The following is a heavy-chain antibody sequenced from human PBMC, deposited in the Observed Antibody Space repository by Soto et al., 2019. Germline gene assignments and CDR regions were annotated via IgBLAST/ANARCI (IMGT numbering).Heavy chain of an antibody. CDR3: ARGPRISSSWAVEGYYGMAV. V-gene: IGHV4-59*01. CDR2: IYYSGST. Sequence: SETLSLTCTVSGGSISSYYWSWIRQPPGKGLDWIGYIYYSGSTNYNPSLKSRVTISVDTSKNQFPLKLSSVTAADTAVYYCARGPRISSSWAVEGYYGMAVWGQGATVPVSS. D-gene: IGHD6-13*01. CDR1: GGSISSYY. J-gene: IGHJ6*02.